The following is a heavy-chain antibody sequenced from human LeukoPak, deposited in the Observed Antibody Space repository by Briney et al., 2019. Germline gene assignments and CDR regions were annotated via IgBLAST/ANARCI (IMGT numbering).Heavy chain of an antibody. Sequence: GRSLRLSCAASGFTFSTYVMHWVRQAPGKGLEWVGRIKSKTDGGTTDYAAPVKGRFTISRDDSKNTLYLQMNSLKTEDTAVYYCTTGLYGDYNYWGQGTLVTVSS. CDR3: TTGLYGDYNY. D-gene: IGHD4-17*01. CDR2: IKSKTDGGTT. CDR1: GFTFSTYV. J-gene: IGHJ4*02. V-gene: IGHV3-15*01.